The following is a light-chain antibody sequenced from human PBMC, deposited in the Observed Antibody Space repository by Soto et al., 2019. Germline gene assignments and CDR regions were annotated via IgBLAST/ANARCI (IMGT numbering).Light chain of an antibody. J-gene: IGKJ1*01. CDR3: QHYNSYSEA. V-gene: IGKV3-15*01. CDR2: GAS. CDR1: QSVSSN. Sequence: EIVMTHSPATLSVSPGERATLSCRASQSVSSNLAWYQQKPGQAPRLLIYGASTRATGIPARFSGSGSGTEFTLTISSLEPEDFATYYCQHYNSYSEAFGQGTKVDIK.